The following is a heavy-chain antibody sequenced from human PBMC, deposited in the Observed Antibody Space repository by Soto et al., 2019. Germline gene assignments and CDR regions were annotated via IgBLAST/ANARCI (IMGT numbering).Heavy chain of an antibody. CDR3: KRDMGGRGGY. D-gene: IGHD3-16*01. V-gene: IGHV3-74*01. J-gene: IGHJ4*02. CDR2: TNEDGSTI. Sequence: EVQLVESGGGLVQPGGSLRLSCAASGFTFSSYWMHWVRQAPGKGLVWVSRTNEDGSTINYADSVKGRFTISRDNAKNTLYREMNSLRAEDTAVYYCKRDMGGRGGYWGQGTLVTVSS. CDR1: GFTFSSYW.